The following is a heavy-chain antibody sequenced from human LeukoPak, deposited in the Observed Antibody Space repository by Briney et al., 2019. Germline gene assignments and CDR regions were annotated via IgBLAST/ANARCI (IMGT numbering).Heavy chain of an antibody. V-gene: IGHV1-8*01. J-gene: IGHJ5*02. Sequence: GASVKVSCKASGYTFTCYDINWVRQATGRGLEWMGWMNPNSGNTGYAQKFQGRVTMTRNTSISTAYMELSSLRSEDTAVYYCASRSLFEYSSSFLDPWGQGTLVTVSS. CDR3: ASRSLFEYSSSFLDP. CDR1: GYTFTCYD. CDR2: MNPNSGNT. D-gene: IGHD6-6*01.